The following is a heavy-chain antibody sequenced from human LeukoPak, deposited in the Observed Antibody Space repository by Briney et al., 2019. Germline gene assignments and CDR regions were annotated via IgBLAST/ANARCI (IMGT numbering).Heavy chain of an antibody. V-gene: IGHV4-59*08. D-gene: IGHD5-18*01. CDR1: GGSISSYY. CDR2: IYYSGST. Sequence: SETLSLTCTVSGGSISSYYWSWIRQPPGKGLEWIGYIYYSGSTNYNPSLKSRVTISVDTSKNQFSLKLSSVTAADTAVYYCARQGYSYGYSSFAPVYYFDYWGQGTLVTVSS. J-gene: IGHJ4*02. CDR3: ARQGYSYGYSSFAPVYYFDY.